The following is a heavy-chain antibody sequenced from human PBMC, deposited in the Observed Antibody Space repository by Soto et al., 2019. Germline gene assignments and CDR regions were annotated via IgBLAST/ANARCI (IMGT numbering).Heavy chain of an antibody. V-gene: IGHV1-18*04. CDR1: GYTFTSYG. Sequence: ASVKVSCKASGYTFTSYGISWVRQAPGQGLEWMGWISAYNGNTNYAQKLQGRVTMTTDTSTSTAYMELSRLGSDDTAVYYCARENWNYDCDYWGQGTLVTVSS. CDR2: ISAYNGNT. CDR3: ARENWNYDCDY. J-gene: IGHJ4*02. D-gene: IGHD1-7*01.